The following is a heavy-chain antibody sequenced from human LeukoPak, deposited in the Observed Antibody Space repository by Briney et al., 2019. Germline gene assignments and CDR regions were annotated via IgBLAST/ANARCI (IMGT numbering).Heavy chain of an antibody. CDR3: AELGITMIGGV. D-gene: IGHD3-10*02. V-gene: IGHV3-48*03. J-gene: IGHJ6*04. CDR1: GFNFSSYE. Sequence: GGALILSCAASGFNFSSYEMNSVRQAPGQGLEWDSYISSSGSTIYYADSVKGRFTISRDNAKNSLYLQMNSLRGEDTAVYYCAELGITMIGGVWGKGTTVTISS. CDR2: ISSSGSTI.